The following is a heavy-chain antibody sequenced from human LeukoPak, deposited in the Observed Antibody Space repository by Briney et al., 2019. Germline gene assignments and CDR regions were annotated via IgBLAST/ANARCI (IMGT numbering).Heavy chain of an antibody. Sequence: GRSLRLSCAASGFTFSSYGMHWVRRAPGKGPEWVAVISYDGSNKYYADSVKGRFTISRDNSKNTLYLQMNSLRAEDTAVYYCAKSDRDGYNEGYFDYWGQGTLVTVSS. D-gene: IGHD5-24*01. V-gene: IGHV3-30*18. J-gene: IGHJ4*02. CDR1: GFTFSSYG. CDR2: ISYDGSNK. CDR3: AKSDRDGYNEGYFDY.